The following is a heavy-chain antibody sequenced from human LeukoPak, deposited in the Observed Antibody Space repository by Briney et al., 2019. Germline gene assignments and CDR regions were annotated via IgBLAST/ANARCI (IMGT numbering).Heavy chain of an antibody. J-gene: IGHJ1*01. CDR1: GFTFSTYA. D-gene: IGHD2-15*01. V-gene: IGHV3-23*01. CDR2: ISGSGGST. Sequence: GGSLRLSCAASGFTFSTYAISWVRQAPGKGLQWVSAISGSGGSTFYADSVKGRFTISRDNAKNSLYLQMNSLRAEDTAVYYCARVPGYCSGGSCYASEYFQHWGQGTLVTVSS. CDR3: ARVPGYCSGGSCYASEYFQH.